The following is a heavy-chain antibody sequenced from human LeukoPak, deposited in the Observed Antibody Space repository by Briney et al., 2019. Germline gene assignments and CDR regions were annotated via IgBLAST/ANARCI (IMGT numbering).Heavy chain of an antibody. CDR3: ARGRYYDSSGYYWDYYGMDV. Sequence: SGTLSLTCAVSGGSISSSNWWSWVRQPPGKGLEWIGEIYHSGSTNYNPSLKSRVTISVDKSKNQFSLKLSSVTAADTAVYYCARGRYYDSSGYYWDYYGMDVWGQGTTVTVSS. V-gene: IGHV4-4*02. J-gene: IGHJ6*02. CDR1: GGSISSSNW. CDR2: IYHSGST. D-gene: IGHD3-22*01.